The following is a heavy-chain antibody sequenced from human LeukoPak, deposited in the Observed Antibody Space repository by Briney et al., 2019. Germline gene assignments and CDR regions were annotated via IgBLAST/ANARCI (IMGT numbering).Heavy chain of an antibody. D-gene: IGHD2-15*01. J-gene: IGHJ4*02. V-gene: IGHV4-39*01. Sequence: PSETLSLTCTVSDGSISSTSYYWGWIRQPPGKGLEWIGSISYSGSTYYNPSLRSRVTISVDTSKNQLSLKLSVVTAADTAVEYCASHDVRSWFSPLDSWGQGTLVTVSS. CDR3: ASHDVRSWFSPLDS. CDR1: DGSISSTSYY. CDR2: ISYSGST.